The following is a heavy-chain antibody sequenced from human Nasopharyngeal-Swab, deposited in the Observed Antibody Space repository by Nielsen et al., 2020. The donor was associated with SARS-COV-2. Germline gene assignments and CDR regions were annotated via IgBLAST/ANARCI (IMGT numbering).Heavy chain of an antibody. CDR2: IYYSGTT. CDR1: GASISTGRYS. V-gene: IGHV4-39*01. CDR3: ARWGSWYNWLDP. J-gene: IGHJ5*02. D-gene: IGHD3-16*01. Sequence: SETLSLTCAVSGASISTGRYSWDWIRQPPGKGREWIGSIYYSGTTYYNPSLKSRVTISADTSKNQFSQKLNSATAADTAVYYCARWGSWYNWLDPWGQGTQVIVSS.